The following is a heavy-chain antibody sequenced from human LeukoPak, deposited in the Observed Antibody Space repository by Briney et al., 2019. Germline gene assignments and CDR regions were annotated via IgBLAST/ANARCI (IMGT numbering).Heavy chain of an antibody. J-gene: IGHJ5*02. CDR1: GYTFTDYY. Sequence: ASVKVSFKASGYTFTDYYMHWVRQAPGQGLEWMGWINPNSGGTNYAQNFQGRVTMTRDTSINTAYMELSRLRSDDTAIYYCARDTTMITYWFDPWGQGTLVTVSS. V-gene: IGHV1-2*02. D-gene: IGHD5-18*01. CDR3: ARDTTMITYWFDP. CDR2: INPNSGGT.